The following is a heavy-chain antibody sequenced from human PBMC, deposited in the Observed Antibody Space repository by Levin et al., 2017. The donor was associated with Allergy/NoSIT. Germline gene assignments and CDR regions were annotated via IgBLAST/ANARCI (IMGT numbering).Heavy chain of an antibody. V-gene: IGHV3-74*01. Sequence: GESLKISCAASGFTFSTYWMHWVRQAPGKGLVWVSRINTDGSSTTYADSVKGRFTISRDNAKNTLYLQMNSLRAEDTAVYYCGRDSVLGVPDYWGQGTLVTVSS. CDR2: INTDGSST. CDR3: GRDSVLGVPDY. CDR1: GFTFSTYW. D-gene: IGHD3-10*01. J-gene: IGHJ4*02.